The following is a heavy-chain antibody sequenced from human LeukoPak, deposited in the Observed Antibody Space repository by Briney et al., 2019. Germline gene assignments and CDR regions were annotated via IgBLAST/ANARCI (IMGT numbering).Heavy chain of an antibody. CDR1: GDSISSYY. D-gene: IGHD6-13*01. CDR3: ARFSSSWYSGDY. J-gene: IGHJ4*02. CDR2: IYYSGST. Sequence: PSETLSLTCTVSGDSISSYYWSWIRQPPGKGLEWIGYIYYSGSTNYNPSLKSRVTISVDTSKNQFSLKLSSVTAADTAVYYCARFSSSWYSGDYWGQGTLVTVSS. V-gene: IGHV4-59*08.